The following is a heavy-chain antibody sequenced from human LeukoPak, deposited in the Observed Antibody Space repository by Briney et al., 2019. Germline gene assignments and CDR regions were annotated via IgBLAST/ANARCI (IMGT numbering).Heavy chain of an antibody. Sequence: PSETLSLTCAIKGGSLSSFYWSWIRQPPGKGLEWIGEVNHDGTTNYNPSLKSRVTISVDTSRNQFFLKVTSVTAADTAVYFCASENCSGGSCFSWTYWGQGALVTVSS. CDR1: GGSLSSFY. D-gene: IGHD2-15*01. CDR2: VNHDGTT. J-gene: IGHJ4*02. CDR3: ASENCSGGSCFSWTY. V-gene: IGHV4-34*01.